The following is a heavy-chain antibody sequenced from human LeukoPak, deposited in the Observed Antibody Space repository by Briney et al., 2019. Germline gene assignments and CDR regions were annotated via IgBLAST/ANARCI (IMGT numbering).Heavy chain of an antibody. CDR2: ISSSGSTI. J-gene: IGHJ3*02. CDR1: GFTFSSYE. V-gene: IGHV3-48*03. CDR3: SKPYYYDSSGYLAWVRAFDI. Sequence: PGGSLRLSCAASGFTFSSYEMNWVRQAPGKGLEWVSYISSSGSTIYYADSVKGRFTISRDNSKNTLYLQMNSLRAEDTAVYYCSKPYYYDSSGYLAWVRAFDIWGQGTMVTVSS. D-gene: IGHD3-22*01.